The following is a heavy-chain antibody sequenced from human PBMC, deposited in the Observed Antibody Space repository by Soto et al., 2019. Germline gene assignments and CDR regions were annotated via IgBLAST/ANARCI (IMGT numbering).Heavy chain of an antibody. CDR2: ISGSGDST. CDR1: GFTFSTYA. D-gene: IGHD6-19*01. CDR3: AKERSGGWGFDA. J-gene: IGHJ4*02. Sequence: PGGSLRLSCAASGFTFSTYAMNWVRQAPGKGLEWVSGISGSGDSTYYADSVKGRFTVSRDNSKNTLYLQMNSLRAEDTAVFYCAKERSGGWGFDAWGQGDLVTVSS. V-gene: IGHV3-23*01.